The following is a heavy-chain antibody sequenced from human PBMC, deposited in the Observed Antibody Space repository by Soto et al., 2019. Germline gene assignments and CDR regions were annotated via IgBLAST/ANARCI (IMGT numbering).Heavy chain of an antibody. Sequence: EVQLVESGGGLVQPGGSLRLSCAASGFTFSSYWMSWVRQAPGKGLEWVANIKQDGSEKYYVDSVKGRFTISRDNAKNSLYLQMNSLRAEDTAVYYCARDPHYDFWSGYPPGYFDYWGQGTLVTVSS. J-gene: IGHJ4*02. D-gene: IGHD3-3*01. CDR3: ARDPHYDFWSGYPPGYFDY. CDR2: IKQDGSEK. CDR1: GFTFSSYW. V-gene: IGHV3-7*03.